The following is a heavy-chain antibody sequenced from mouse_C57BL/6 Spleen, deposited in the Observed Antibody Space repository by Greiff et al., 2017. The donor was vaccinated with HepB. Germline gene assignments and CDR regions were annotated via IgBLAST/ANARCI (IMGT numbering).Heavy chain of an antibody. V-gene: IGHV5-17*01. CDR3: ARGPAVTGTRWYIDG. CDR1: GFTFSDYG. D-gene: IGHD4-1*01. Sequence: EVKLQESGGGLVKPGGSLKLSCAASGFTFSDYGMHWVRQAPEKGLEWVAYISSGSSTIYYAETVKGRFTITRGNAKNTVVLQMTSLRTEDTAMYYCARGPAVTGTRWYIDGRGTVTTVTVSS. CDR2: ISSGSSTI. J-gene: IGHJ1*03.